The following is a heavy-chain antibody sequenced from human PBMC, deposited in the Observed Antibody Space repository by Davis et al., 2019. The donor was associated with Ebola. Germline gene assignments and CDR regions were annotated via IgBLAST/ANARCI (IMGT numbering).Heavy chain of an antibody. CDR3: AREVYGDYDGSVFDY. Sequence: SVKVSCKASGGSFSSYAISWVRQAPGQGREWMGGIIPSFGTANYAQKFQGRVTITADESTRPAYMELSSLRSEDTAVYYCAREVYGDYDGSVFDYWGQGTLVTVSS. V-gene: IGHV1-69*13. CDR1: GGSFSSYA. J-gene: IGHJ4*02. D-gene: IGHD4-17*01. CDR2: IIPSFGTA.